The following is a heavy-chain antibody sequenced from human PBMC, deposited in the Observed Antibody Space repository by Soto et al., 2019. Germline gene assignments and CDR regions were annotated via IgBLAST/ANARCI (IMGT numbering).Heavy chain of an antibody. J-gene: IGHJ5*02. V-gene: IGHV1-3*01. CDR3: ARGRIVVATNYPNWFDP. Sequence: QVQLVQSGAEVKKPGASVKVSCKASGYTFTSYAMHWVRQAPGQRLEWMGWINAGNGNTKYSQKFQGRVTITRDTSASTAYMELSSLRSEDTAVYYCARGRIVVATNYPNWFDPWGQGTLVTVSS. D-gene: IGHD1-26*01. CDR1: GYTFTSYA. CDR2: INAGNGNT.